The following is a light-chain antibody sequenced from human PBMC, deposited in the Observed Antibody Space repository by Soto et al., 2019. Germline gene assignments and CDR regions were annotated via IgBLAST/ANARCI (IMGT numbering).Light chain of an antibody. V-gene: IGKV3-20*01. CDR1: QSISSSH. Sequence: EIVLTQSPGTLSLSQGERATLSCRASQSISSSHLAWYQQKPGQAPRLLIYGASSRATGIPDRFSGSGSGTYFPLTISRLEPEDFAVYYCQQYGTSPRTFGQGTKVEIK. CDR2: GAS. CDR3: QQYGTSPRT. J-gene: IGKJ1*01.